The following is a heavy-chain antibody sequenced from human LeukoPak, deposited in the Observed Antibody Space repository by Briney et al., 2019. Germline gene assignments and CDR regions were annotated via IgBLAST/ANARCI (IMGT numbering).Heavy chain of an antibody. J-gene: IGHJ4*02. CDR3: AIWETRYSSSWYVRPFVDY. D-gene: IGHD6-13*01. CDR2: INPNSGGT. Sequence: ASVKVSCKASGYTFTGYYMHWVRQAPGQGLEWMGWINPNSGGTNYAQKFQGRVTMTRDTSISTAYMELSRLRSDDTAAYYCAIWETRYSSSWYVRPFVDYWGQGTLVTVSS. V-gene: IGHV1-2*02. CDR1: GYTFTGYY.